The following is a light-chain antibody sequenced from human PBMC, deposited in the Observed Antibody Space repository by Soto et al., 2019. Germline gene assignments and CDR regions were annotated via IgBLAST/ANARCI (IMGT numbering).Light chain of an antibody. J-gene: IGLJ1*01. CDR3: SSYTSSDTYV. V-gene: IGLV2-14*03. CDR1: SSDVGNYNY. Sequence: QSVLTEPASVSGSPVQSITISCTGTSSDVGNYNYVSWPQHRPGKAPKLMINDVSNRRSGVSSRFSGSKSGNTASLTISGLQAEDEADDYCSSYTSSDTYVFGTGTKVTVL. CDR2: DVS.